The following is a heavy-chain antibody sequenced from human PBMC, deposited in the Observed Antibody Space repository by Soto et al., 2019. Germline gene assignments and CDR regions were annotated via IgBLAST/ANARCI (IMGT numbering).Heavy chain of an antibody. CDR1: GFTFSSYA. J-gene: IGHJ6*02. V-gene: IGHV3-23*01. Sequence: GGSLRLSCAASGFTFSSYAMSWVRQAPGKGLEWVSAISGSGGSTYYADSVKGRFTISRDNSKNTLYLQMNSLRAEDTAVYYCAKDCSGGSCYLLGYYYYGMDVWGQGTTVTVSS. D-gene: IGHD2-15*01. CDR2: ISGSGGST. CDR3: AKDCSGGSCYLLGYYYYGMDV.